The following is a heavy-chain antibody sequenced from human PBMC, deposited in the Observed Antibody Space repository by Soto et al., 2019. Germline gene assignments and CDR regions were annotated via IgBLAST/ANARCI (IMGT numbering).Heavy chain of an antibody. V-gene: IGHV1-18*04. Sequence: ASVNVSCKDCGCTFSNYYFIGVLQAPGEGLEWSGSIRIYSDDTHFAQKFQVTVTMTADTSTTSAYLDLSDLTSDDAGVYFCARRPGTTSFDYWGPGTLVTVSS. CDR2: IRIYSDDT. CDR3: ARRPGTTSFDY. J-gene: IGHJ4*02. CDR1: GCTFSNYY. D-gene: IGHD1-1*01.